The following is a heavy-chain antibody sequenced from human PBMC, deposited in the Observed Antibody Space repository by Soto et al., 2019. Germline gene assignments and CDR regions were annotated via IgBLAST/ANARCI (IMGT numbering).Heavy chain of an antibody. CDR2: ISAYNGNT. Sequence: QVQLVQSGAEVKKPGASVKVSCKASGYTFTSYHISWVRQAPGQGLEWMGWISAYNGNTNYAQKPQXXXTXXTATSTSTAYMELRSLRSDDTAVYYCARGAPPEVDWGQGTLVTVSS. J-gene: IGHJ4*02. CDR1: GYTFTSYH. V-gene: IGHV1-18*01. CDR3: ARGAPPEVD. D-gene: IGHD2-2*01.